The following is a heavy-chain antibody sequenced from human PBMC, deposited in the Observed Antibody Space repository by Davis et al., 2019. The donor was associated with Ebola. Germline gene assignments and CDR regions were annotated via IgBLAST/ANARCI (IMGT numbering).Heavy chain of an antibody. Sequence: PGGSLRLSCAASGFTFSSYSMNWVRQAPGKGLEWVSSISSSSSYVYYADSVKGRFTISRDNAKNSLYLQMNSLRAEDTAVYYCARVSIPLEYYYGMDVWGKGTTVTVSS. CDR1: GFTFSSYS. J-gene: IGHJ6*04. V-gene: IGHV3-21*01. CDR2: ISSSSSYV. CDR3: ARVSIPLEYYYGMDV. D-gene: IGHD3-3*01.